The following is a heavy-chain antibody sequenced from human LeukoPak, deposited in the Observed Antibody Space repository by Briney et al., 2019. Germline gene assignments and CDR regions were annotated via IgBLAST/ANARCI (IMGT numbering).Heavy chain of an antibody. Sequence: SETLSLTCTVSGGSISSYYWSWIRQPPGKGLEWIGEINHSGSTNYNPSLKSRVTISVDTSKNQFSLKLSSVTAADTAVYYCARFVYSSSSGLDYWGQGTLVTVSS. D-gene: IGHD6-6*01. J-gene: IGHJ4*02. CDR2: INHSGST. CDR3: ARFVYSSSSGLDY. CDR1: GGSISSYY. V-gene: IGHV4-34*01.